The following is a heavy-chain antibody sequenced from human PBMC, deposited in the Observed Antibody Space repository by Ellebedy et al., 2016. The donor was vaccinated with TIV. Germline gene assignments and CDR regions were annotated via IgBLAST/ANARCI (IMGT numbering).Heavy chain of an antibody. D-gene: IGHD1-26*01. Sequence: PGGSLRLSCAASGFTFSSYGMHWVRQAPGKGLEWVAVICYDGSNKYYADSVKGRFTISRYNSKNTLYLQMNSLRAEDTAVYYCAREGEGVNDWPGLVGATLGPDYWGQGTLVTVSS. CDR2: ICYDGSNK. V-gene: IGHV3-33*08. J-gene: IGHJ4*02. CDR1: GFTFSSYG. CDR3: AREGEGVNDWPGLVGATLGPDY.